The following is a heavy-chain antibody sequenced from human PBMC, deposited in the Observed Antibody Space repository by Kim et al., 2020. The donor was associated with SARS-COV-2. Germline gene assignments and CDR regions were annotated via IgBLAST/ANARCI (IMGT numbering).Heavy chain of an antibody. CDR3: ARSSRPFAAAGTT. CDR1: GYNFTSYW. CDR2: IYPGDSDI. V-gene: IGHV5-51*01. D-gene: IGHD6-13*01. J-gene: IGHJ5*02. Sequence: GESLKISCKGSGYNFTSYWIGWVRQMPGKGLEWMGIIYPGDSDIRYSPSFQGQVTISADKSISTAYLQWNSLKASDTAMYYCARSSRPFAAAGTTWGQGTLVTVSS.